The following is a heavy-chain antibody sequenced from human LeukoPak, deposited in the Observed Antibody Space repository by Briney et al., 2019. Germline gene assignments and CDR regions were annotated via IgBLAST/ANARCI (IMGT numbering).Heavy chain of an antibody. CDR1: GFTFSSYS. CDR2: ISSSSSYI. D-gene: IGHD6-13*01. J-gene: IGHJ6*02. Sequence: GGSLRLSCAASGFTFSSYSMNWVRQAPGKGLEWVSSISSSSSYIYYADSVKGRFTISRDNAKNSLYLQMNSLRAEDTAVYYYAREHSSSWLRGYYYGMDVWGQGTTVTVSS. V-gene: IGHV3-21*01. CDR3: AREHSSSWLRGYYYGMDV.